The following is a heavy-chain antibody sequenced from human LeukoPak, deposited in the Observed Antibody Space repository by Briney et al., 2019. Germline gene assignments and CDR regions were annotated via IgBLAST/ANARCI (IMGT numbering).Heavy chain of an antibody. CDR2: ISSSSSYI. CDR3: ARGAVVVPAGMSQDGWFDP. J-gene: IGHJ5*02. D-gene: IGHD2-2*01. CDR1: GFTFSSYS. Sequence: GGPLRLSCAASGFTFSSYSMNWVRQAPGKGLEWVSSISSSSSYIYYADSVKGRFTISRDNAKNSLYLQMNSLRAEDTAVYYCARGAVVVPAGMSQDGWFDPWGQGTLVTVSS. V-gene: IGHV3-21*01.